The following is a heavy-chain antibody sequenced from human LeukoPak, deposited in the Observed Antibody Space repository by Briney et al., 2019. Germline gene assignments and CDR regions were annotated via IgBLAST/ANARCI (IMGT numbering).Heavy chain of an antibody. Sequence: SETLSLTCTFSGYSISSGYYWGWIRQPPGKGLEWIGSIYQSGSTYYNPSLKSRVTISVDTSKNQFSLRLSSVTAADTAVYYCASEAGYSGSWYFYYFDYWGQGTLVTVSS. D-gene: IGHD6-13*01. J-gene: IGHJ4*02. V-gene: IGHV4-38-2*02. CDR2: IYQSGST. CDR3: ASEAGYSGSWYFYYFDY. CDR1: GYSISSGYY.